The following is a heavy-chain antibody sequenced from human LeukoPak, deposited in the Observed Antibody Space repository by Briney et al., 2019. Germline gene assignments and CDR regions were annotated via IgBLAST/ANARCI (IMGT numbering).Heavy chain of an antibody. D-gene: IGHD3-10*02. Sequence: ASVKVSCKASGYTFTSYYMHWVRQAPGQGLEWMGIINPSGGGTSYAQKFQGRVTMTRDTSTSTVYMELSNLRSEDTAVYYCARDRAEGMFGELLYTFDYWGQGTLVTVSS. CDR3: ARDRAEGMFGELLYTFDY. CDR2: INPSGGGT. V-gene: IGHV1-46*01. CDR1: GYTFTSYY. J-gene: IGHJ4*02.